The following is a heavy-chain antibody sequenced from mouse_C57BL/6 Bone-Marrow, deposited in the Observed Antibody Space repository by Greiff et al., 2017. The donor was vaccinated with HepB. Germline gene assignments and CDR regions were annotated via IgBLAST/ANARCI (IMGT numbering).Heavy chain of an antibody. J-gene: IGHJ1*03. Sequence: VQLKESVAELVRPGASVKLSCTASGFNIKNTYMHWVKQRPEQGLEWIGRIDPANGNTKYAPKFQGKATITADTSSNTAYLQLSSLTSEDTAIYYCARHYYGSSWYFDVWGTGTTVTVSS. CDR2: IDPANGNT. CDR1: GFNIKNTY. D-gene: IGHD1-1*01. V-gene: IGHV14-3*01. CDR3: ARHYYGSSWYFDV.